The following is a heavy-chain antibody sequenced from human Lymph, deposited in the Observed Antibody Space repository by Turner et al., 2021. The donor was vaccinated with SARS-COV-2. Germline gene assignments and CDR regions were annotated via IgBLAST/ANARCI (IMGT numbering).Heavy chain of an antibody. V-gene: IGHV3-23*01. CDR1: GFSFSSYS. CDR2: VSSSGGST. Sequence: EAQLLESGGVLVQPGGSLRLFCAASGFSFSSYSMSWVRQAPGKWPRWVSAVSSSGGSTYYEDSVKSRFTNSRDNSKITLYLQMNSLRAEDTAVYCWAKEGDTAMVSFDDWGQGTLVTVSS. J-gene: IGHJ4*02. D-gene: IGHD5-18*01. CDR3: AKEGDTAMVSFDD.